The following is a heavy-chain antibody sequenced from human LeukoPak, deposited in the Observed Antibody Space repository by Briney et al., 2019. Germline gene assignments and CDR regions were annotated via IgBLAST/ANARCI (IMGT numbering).Heavy chain of an antibody. CDR3: AREVATGGTDY. J-gene: IGHJ4*02. D-gene: IGHD3-16*01. CDR1: GGSISSGGYY. Sequence: SSETLSLTCTVSGGSISSGGYYWSWIRQPPGKGLEWIGYIYHSGSTYYNPSLKSRVTISVDRSKNQFSLKLSSVTAADTAVYYCAREVATGGTDYWGQGTLVIVSS. V-gene: IGHV4-30-2*01. CDR2: IYHSGST.